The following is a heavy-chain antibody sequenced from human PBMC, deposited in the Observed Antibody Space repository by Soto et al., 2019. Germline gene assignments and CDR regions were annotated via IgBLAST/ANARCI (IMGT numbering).Heavy chain of an antibody. V-gene: IGHV4-59*01. CDR1: GGSISGYY. J-gene: IGHJ6*02. Sequence: PSETLSLTCTVSGGSISGYYWNWIRQPPGKGLEWIGYIFYRGNTLYSPSLQSRVTISVDTSKNQFSLRLSSVTTADTAVYYCTRHAIIPKLQYGMDVWGQGASVTVSS. CDR3: TRHAIIPKLQYGMDV. D-gene: IGHD2-2*02. CDR2: IFYRGNT.